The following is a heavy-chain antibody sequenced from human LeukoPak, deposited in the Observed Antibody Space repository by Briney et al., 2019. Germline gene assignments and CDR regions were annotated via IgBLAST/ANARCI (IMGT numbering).Heavy chain of an antibody. CDR3: AKDIGGAYIIFGH. D-gene: IGHD1-26*01. CDR2: ISSSSNYI. CDR1: GFTFSTYS. J-gene: IGHJ4*02. Sequence: PGGSLRLSCAASGFTFSTYSMNWVRQAPGKGLEWVSSISSSSNYIYYADSVKGRFTISRDNAKNSLYLQLNSLRTEDTAVYYCAKDIGGAYIIFGHWGQGTLVTVSS. V-gene: IGHV3-21*01.